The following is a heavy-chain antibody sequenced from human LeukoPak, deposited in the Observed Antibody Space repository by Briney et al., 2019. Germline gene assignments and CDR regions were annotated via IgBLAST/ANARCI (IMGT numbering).Heavy chain of an antibody. J-gene: IGHJ2*01. CDR1: GGTFSSYA. CDR3: ARGRGVINAGYWYFDL. CDR2: MNPNSGNT. Sequence: ASVKVSCKASGGTFSSYAISWVRQAPGQGLEWMGWMNPNSGNTGYAQKFQGRVTMTRNTSISTAYMELSSLRSEDTAVYYCARGRGVINAGYWYFDLWGRGTLVTVSS. V-gene: IGHV1-8*02. D-gene: IGHD3-10*01.